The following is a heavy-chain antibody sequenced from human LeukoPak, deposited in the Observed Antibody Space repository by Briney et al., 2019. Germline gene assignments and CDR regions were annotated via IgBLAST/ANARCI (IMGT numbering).Heavy chain of an antibody. V-gene: IGHV4-59*08. CDR2: IYYSGST. J-gene: IGHJ5*02. CDR3: ARHETAGDILTGYYLSNWFDP. CDR1: GGSISSYY. D-gene: IGHD3-9*01. Sequence: SETLSLTCTVSGGSISSYYWSWIRQPPGKGLEWIGHIYYSGSTHYNPSLKSRVTISVDTSKNQFSLKLSSVTAADTAVYYCARHETAGDILTGYYLSNWFDPWGQGTLVTVSS.